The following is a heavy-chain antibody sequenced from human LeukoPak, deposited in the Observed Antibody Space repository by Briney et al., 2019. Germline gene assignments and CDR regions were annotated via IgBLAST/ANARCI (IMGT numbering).Heavy chain of an antibody. Sequence: SETLSLTCTVSGGSISSSSYYWGWIRQPPGKGLEWIGSVYYSGSTYYNPSLKSRVTISVDTSKNQFSLKLSSVTAADTAVYYCARTYYDILTGYQQPDDYWGQGTLVTVSS. V-gene: IGHV4-39*01. J-gene: IGHJ4*02. CDR3: ARTYYDILTGYQQPDDY. CDR2: VYYSGST. CDR1: GGSISSSSYY. D-gene: IGHD3-9*01.